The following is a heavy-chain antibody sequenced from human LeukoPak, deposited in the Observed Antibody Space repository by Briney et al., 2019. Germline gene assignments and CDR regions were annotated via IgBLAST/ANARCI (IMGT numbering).Heavy chain of an antibody. V-gene: IGHV3-74*01. D-gene: IGHD6-13*01. CDR2: INNDGSST. CDR1: GFTFSDHY. J-gene: IGHJ4*02. Sequence: GGSLRLSCAASGFTFSDHYMDWIRQAPGKGLVWVSRINNDGSSTSYADSVKGRFTISRDNAKNTLYLQMNSLRAEDTAVYYCARGAHSSSWYYFDYWGQGTLVTVSS. CDR3: ARGAHSSSWYYFDY.